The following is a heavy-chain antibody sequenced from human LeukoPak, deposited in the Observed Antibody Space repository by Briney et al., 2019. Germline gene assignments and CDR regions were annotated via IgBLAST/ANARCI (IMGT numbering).Heavy chain of an antibody. CDR3: ARGRGSWYGVYFDY. D-gene: IGHD6-13*01. CDR2: IKRDGSEK. Sequence: GGSLRLSCAASRFTFTDYWMSWVRQVPGKGLEWVANIKRDGSEKYYVDSVKGRFTISRDNAKNSLYLQMNSLRTEDTAVYYCARGRGSWYGVYFDYWGQGTLVTDSS. V-gene: IGHV3-7*01. CDR1: RFTFTDYW. J-gene: IGHJ4*02.